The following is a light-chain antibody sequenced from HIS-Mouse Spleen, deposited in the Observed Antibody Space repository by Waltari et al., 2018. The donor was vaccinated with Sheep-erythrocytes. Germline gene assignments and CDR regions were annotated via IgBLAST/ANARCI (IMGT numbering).Light chain of an antibody. Sequence: DIQMTQPPSSLSASVGDRVTITCRASQGIRNALGWYQQKPGKAPKRLIYPASSLQSGVPSRVSGSGSGTEFTLTISSLQPEDFAAYDCLQHNSYPRTFGQGTKVEIK. J-gene: IGKJ1*01. CDR2: PAS. CDR3: LQHNSYPRT. V-gene: IGKV1-17*01. CDR1: QGIRNA.